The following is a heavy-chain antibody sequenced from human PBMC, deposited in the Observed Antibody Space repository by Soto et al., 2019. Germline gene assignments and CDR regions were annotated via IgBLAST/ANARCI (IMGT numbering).Heavy chain of an antibody. J-gene: IGHJ4*02. Sequence: QLQLQESGPALVKPSETLSLTCTVSGGSISSSSYYWGWIRQPPGKGLEWIGSTYYSGSTYYNPSLKRRVTISVDTSKNQFSLKLSSVTAADTAVYYCAGGLAGHYFDYWGQGTLVTVSS. CDR1: GGSISSSSYY. CDR2: TYYSGST. V-gene: IGHV4-39*01. CDR3: AGGLAGHYFDY. D-gene: IGHD2-15*01.